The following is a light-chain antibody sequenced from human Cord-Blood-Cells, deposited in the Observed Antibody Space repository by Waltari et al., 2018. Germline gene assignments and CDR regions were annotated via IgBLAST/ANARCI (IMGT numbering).Light chain of an antibody. CDR2: EVS. Sequence: QSALTQPASVSGSPGQSITISCTGTSSAVGGYNYVSWYQQHPGKAPKLMIYEVSNRPLRVSYRFSGSKAGKTASLTLSELQAENEADYYCSSYTSSSTYVFGTGTKVTVL. J-gene: IGLJ1*01. CDR1: SSAVGGYNY. CDR3: SSYTSSSTYV. V-gene: IGLV2-14*01.